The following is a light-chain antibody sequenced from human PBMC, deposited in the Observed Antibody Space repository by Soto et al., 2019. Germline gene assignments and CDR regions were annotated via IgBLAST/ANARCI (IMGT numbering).Light chain of an antibody. CDR3: QQYGSSPWT. CDR2: GAS. Sequence: IVMTPSPATLAVSPGARAPLSCRASQSVSSNLAWYQQKPGQAPRLLIYGASARATGIPARFSGSGSGTDFTLTISRLEPEDFAVYYCQQYGSSPWTFGGGTKVDI. J-gene: IGKJ4*01. V-gene: IGKV3-20*01. CDR1: QSVSSN.